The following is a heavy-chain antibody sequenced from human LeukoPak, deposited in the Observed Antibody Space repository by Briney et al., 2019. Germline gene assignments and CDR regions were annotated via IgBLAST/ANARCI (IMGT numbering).Heavy chain of an antibody. CDR2: ISPRGDIT. CDR1: GFSFRSHG. J-gene: IGHJ1*01. D-gene: IGHD3-16*01. CDR3: AKDDDWGRFNH. V-gene: IGHV3-23*01. Sequence: GGSLRLSCAASGFSFRSHGMNWVRQAPGKGLEWVSGISPRGDITYYKDSVGGRFTISRDNFKNTVSLQLNSLRAEDTAMYYCAKDDDWGRFNHWGQGTLVTVSS.